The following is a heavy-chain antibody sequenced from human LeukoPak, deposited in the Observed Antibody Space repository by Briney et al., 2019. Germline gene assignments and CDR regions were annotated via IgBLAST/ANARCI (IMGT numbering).Heavy chain of an antibody. Sequence: GGSLRLSCAASGFIFSSYWMHWVRQAPGKGLVWVSRIKSDGGSTTYADSVKGRFTSSRDNAKNTLYLQMNSLRAEDTAVYYCARVADYYDSSGYYHYYYMDVWGKGTTVTVSS. J-gene: IGHJ6*03. D-gene: IGHD3-22*01. CDR2: IKSDGGST. CDR1: GFIFSSYW. CDR3: ARVADYYDSSGYYHYYYMDV. V-gene: IGHV3-74*03.